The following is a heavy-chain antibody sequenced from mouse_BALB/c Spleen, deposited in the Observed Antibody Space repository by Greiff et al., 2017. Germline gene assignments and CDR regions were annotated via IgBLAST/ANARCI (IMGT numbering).Heavy chain of an antibody. CDR1: GFTFTDYY. J-gene: IGHJ2*01. CDR3: ARAYEDYFDY. V-gene: IGHV7-3*02. D-gene: IGHD1-1*01. Sequence: EVKVVESGGGLVQPGGSLRLSCATSGFTFTDYYMSWVRQPPGKALEWLGFIRNKANGYTTEYSASVKGRFTISRDNSQSILYLQMNTLRAEDSATYYCARAYEDYFDYGGQGTTLTVSS. CDR2: IRNKANGYTT.